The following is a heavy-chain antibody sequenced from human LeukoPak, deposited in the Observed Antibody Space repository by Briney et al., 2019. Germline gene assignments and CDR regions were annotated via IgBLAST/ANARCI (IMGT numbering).Heavy chain of an antibody. D-gene: IGHD3-10*01. CDR3: ARAPARFLLWFGH. Sequence: GESLKISCKGSGYSFTNFWIGWVRQMPGKGLEWMGIIYPGDSDTRYSPSFQGQVTISADKSISTAYLQWSSLKASDTAMYYCARAPARFLLWFGHWGQGTLVTVSS. J-gene: IGHJ5*02. CDR2: IYPGDSDT. V-gene: IGHV5-51*01. CDR1: GYSFTNFW.